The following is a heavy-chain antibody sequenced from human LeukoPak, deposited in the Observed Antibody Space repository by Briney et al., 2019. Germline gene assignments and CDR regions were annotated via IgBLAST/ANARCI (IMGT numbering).Heavy chain of an antibody. CDR3: ARVVAAAGMSFDY. J-gene: IGHJ4*02. CDR2: IYYSGST. CDR1: GGSISSGGYY. V-gene: IGHV4-31*03. Sequence: PSETLSLTCTVSGGSISSGGYYWSWIRQHPGKGLEWIGYIYYSGSTYYNPSLKSRVTISVDTSKNQFSLKLSSVTVADSAVYYCARVVAAAGMSFDYWGQGTLVTVSS. D-gene: IGHD6-13*01.